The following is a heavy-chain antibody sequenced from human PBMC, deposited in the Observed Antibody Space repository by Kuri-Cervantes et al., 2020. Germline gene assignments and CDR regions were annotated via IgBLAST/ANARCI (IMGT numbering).Heavy chain of an antibody. J-gene: IGHJ4*01. CDR3: AEWADTATHH. D-gene: IGHD6-19*01. V-gene: IGHV3-21*01. CDR2: ISSSSSHI. CDR1: GFTFSDHS. Sequence: GGSLRPSCGASGFTFSDHSRSWVRQAPGKGLEWVAAISSSSSHIYYGDSVKGRFTISRDNAKKSLYLQMNSLRAEATGVYYCAEWADTATHHWGQGTLVTVSS.